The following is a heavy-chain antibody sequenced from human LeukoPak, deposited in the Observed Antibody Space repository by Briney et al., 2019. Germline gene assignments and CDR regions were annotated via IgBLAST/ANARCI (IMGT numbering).Heavy chain of an antibody. D-gene: IGHD6-13*01. J-gene: IGHJ4*02. CDR3: ARGVVAAAGRTFDF. CDR1: GDSFSYFY. V-gene: IGHV4-59*01. CDR2: IYNSGGT. Sequence: SETLSLTCTVSGDSFSYFYWSWIRQPPGKGLEWIGYIYNSGGTSYNPSLRSRVTISLDTSKNQFSLKLSSVTAADTAIYYCARGVVAAAGRTFDFWGQGTLVTVSS.